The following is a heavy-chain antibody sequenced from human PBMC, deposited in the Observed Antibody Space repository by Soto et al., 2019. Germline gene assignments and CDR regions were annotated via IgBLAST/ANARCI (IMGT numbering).Heavy chain of an antibody. Sequence: SVKGSCKACGGTFRSYAIGWVRQPPGQGLEWMGGIIPIFGTVNYAQKFQGRVTITADESTSTAYMELSSLRSEDTSVYYCASVPGDAAMAVWGQGTTDTGS. D-gene: IGHD3-10*01. CDR2: IIPIFGTV. J-gene: IGHJ6*02. CDR3: ASVPGDAAMAV. V-gene: IGHV1-69*13. CDR1: GGTFRSYA.